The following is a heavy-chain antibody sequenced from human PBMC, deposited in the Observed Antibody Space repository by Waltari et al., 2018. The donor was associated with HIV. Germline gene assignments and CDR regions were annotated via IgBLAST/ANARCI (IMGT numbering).Heavy chain of an antibody. J-gene: IGHJ5*02. CDR1: GGSISSYY. V-gene: IGHV4-59*01. D-gene: IGHD1-26*01. CDR3: AAAGSWLPWFDP. Sequence: QVQLQESGPGLVKPSETLSLTCTVSGGSISSYYWSWIRQPPGKGLEWIGYIYYSGSTNYTPSLRSRVTISVDTSKNQFSLKRSSVTAADTAVYYCAAAGSWLPWFDPWGQGTLVTVSS. CDR2: IYYSGST.